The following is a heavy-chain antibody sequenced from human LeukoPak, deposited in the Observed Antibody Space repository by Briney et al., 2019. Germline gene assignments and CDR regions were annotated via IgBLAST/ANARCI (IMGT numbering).Heavy chain of an antibody. J-gene: IGHJ4*02. CDR3: ARAQGGSYLFDC. D-gene: IGHD1-26*01. CDR1: GFTFKSYW. V-gene: IGHV3-74*01. Sequence: GGSLRLSCTASGFTFKSYWMHWVRQAPGKGLVWVPRINSDGSTTSYADSVKGRFTISRDNAKNTLYLQMNSLRAEDTAVYYCARAQGGSYLFDCGGQGTLVTVSS. CDR2: INSDGSTT.